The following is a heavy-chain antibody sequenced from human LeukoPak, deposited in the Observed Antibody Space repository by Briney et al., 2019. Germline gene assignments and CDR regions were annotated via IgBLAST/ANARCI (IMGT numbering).Heavy chain of an antibody. Sequence: PETLSLTCTVSGGSISSRYWSWIRQPPGKGLEWIGYIYYSGSTNYNPSLKSRVTISVDTSKNQFSLKLSSVTAADTAVYYCAADYGGNSGVGEYYFDYWGQGTLVTVSS. CDR2: IYYSGST. J-gene: IGHJ4*02. V-gene: IGHV4-59*11. CDR3: AADYGGNSGVGEYYFDY. D-gene: IGHD4-23*01. CDR1: GGSISSRY.